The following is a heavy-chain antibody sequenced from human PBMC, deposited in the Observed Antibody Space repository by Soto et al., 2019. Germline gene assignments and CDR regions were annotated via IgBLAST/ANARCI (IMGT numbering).Heavy chain of an antibody. CDR1: GGSISSYY. D-gene: IGHD3-3*01. CDR3: ASSYYDFWRSGMDV. J-gene: IGHJ6*02. V-gene: IGHV4-59*01. CDR2: IYYSGST. Sequence: SETQSLSCTVSGGSISSYYGSWIRQPPGKGLEWIGYIYYSGSTNYNPSLKSRVTISVDTSKNQFSLKLSSVTAADTAVYYCASSYYDFWRSGMDVWGQGTTVTVSS.